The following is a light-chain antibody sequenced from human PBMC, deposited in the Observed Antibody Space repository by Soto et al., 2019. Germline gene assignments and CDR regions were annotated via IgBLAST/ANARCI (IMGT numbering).Light chain of an antibody. CDR1: SRDLGSSNL. J-gene: IGLJ2*01. CDR2: EAT. Sequence: QSVLTQPASVSGSPGQSITISCSGASRDLGSSNLVSWYQQHPGQAPKLVIYEATSRPSGVSSRFFGSKSGNTASLTISGLQTDDEADYYCCLYQGSMIFGGGTKLTVL. CDR3: CLYQGSMI. V-gene: IGLV2-23*01.